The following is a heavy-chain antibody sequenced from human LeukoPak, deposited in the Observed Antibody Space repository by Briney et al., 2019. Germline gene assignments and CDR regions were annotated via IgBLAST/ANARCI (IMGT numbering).Heavy chain of an antibody. CDR1: GGSISSYYW. Sequence: TLSLTCTVSGGSISSYYWSWIRQPPGKALEWLALIYWDDDKRYSPSLKSRLTITKDTSKNQVVLTMTNMDPVDTATYYCAHKGYTSGWYGSFNWFDPWGQGTLVTVSS. D-gene: IGHD6-19*01. CDR2: IYWDDDK. V-gene: IGHV2-5*08. CDR3: AHKGYTSGWYGSFNWFDP. J-gene: IGHJ5*02.